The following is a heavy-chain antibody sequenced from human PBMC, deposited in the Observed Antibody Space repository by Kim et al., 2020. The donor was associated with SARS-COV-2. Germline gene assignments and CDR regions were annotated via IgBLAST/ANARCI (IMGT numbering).Heavy chain of an antibody. J-gene: IGHJ4*02. Sequence: GGSLRLSCAASGFTFSSYAMHWVRQAPGKGLEWVAVISYDGSNKYYADSVKGRFTISRDNSKNTLYLQMNSLRAEDTAVYYCARDQRTSGGRDYGDYPLFSYWGQGTLVTVSS. D-gene: IGHD4-17*01. CDR1: GFTFSSYA. CDR2: ISYDGSNK. V-gene: IGHV3-30-3*01. CDR3: ARDQRTSGGRDYGDYPLFSY.